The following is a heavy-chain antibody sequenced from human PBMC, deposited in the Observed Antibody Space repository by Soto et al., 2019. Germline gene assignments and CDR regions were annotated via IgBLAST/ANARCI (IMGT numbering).Heavy chain of an antibody. CDR3: ARDATPPPYYYYYGMDV. D-gene: IGHD2-15*01. CDR1: GFTFSSYS. Sequence: GGSLRLSCAASGFTFSSYSMNWVRQAPGKGLEWVSSISSSSSYIYYADSVKGRFTISRDNAKNSLYLQMNSLRAEDTAVYYCARDATPPPYYYYYGMDVGAQGTRVTVSS. V-gene: IGHV3-21*01. J-gene: IGHJ6*02. CDR2: ISSSSSYI.